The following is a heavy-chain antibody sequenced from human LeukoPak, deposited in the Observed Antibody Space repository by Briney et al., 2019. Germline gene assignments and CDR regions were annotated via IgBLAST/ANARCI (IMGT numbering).Heavy chain of an antibody. V-gene: IGHV3-33*01. CDR3: TRHLPGYSSSWYHFDY. J-gene: IGHJ4*02. CDR1: GFTFSSYG. D-gene: IGHD6-13*01. Sequence: GGSLRLSCAASGFTFSSYGMHWVRQAPGKGLEWVAVIWYDGSNKYYADSVKGRFTISRDNSKNTLYLQMNSLRAEDTAVYYCTRHLPGYSSSWYHFDYWGQGTLVTVSS. CDR2: IWYDGSNK.